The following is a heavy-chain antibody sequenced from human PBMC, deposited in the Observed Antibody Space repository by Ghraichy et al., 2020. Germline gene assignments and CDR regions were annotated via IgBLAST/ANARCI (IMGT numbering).Heavy chain of an antibody. CDR3: ARDRHLVVAVADTRVDYYGMDV. Sequence: SQTLSLTCAISGDSVSSNSAAWNWIRQSPSRGLEWLGRTYYRSKWYNDYAVSVKSRITINPDTSKNQFSLQLNSVTPEDTAVYYCARDRHLVVAVADTRVDYYGMDVWGQGTTVTVSS. CDR2: TYYRSKWYN. CDR1: GDSVSSNSAA. D-gene: IGHD6-19*01. J-gene: IGHJ6*02. V-gene: IGHV6-1*01.